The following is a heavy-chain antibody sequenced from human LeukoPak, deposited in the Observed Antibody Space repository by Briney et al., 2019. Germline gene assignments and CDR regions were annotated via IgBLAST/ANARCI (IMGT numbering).Heavy chain of an antibody. J-gene: IGHJ4*02. CDR3: ARAYSAWYVFDY. CDR1: GYSFTSYG. D-gene: IGHD2-15*01. Sequence: EASVKVSCKSSGYSFTSYGITWVRQAPGQGLEWMGWISTYNGYTNYEQRLQGRVTMTTDTSTSTVYMELRSLRSDDTAVYYCARAYSAWYVFDYWGQGTPVTVSS. CDR2: ISTYNGYT. V-gene: IGHV1-18*01.